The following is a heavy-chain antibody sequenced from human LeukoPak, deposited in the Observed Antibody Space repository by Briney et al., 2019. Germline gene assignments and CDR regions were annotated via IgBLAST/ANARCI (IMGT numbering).Heavy chain of an antibody. V-gene: IGHV3-23*01. J-gene: IGHJ4*02. Sequence: GGSLRLSCAASGFTFSSYAMSWVRQAPGKGLEWVSAISGSGGSTYYADSVKGRFTISRDNSKNTLYLQMNSLRAEDTAVYYCAKGGDGYNYPSSFDYRGQGTLVTVSS. CDR3: AKGGDGYNYPSSFDY. D-gene: IGHD5-24*01. CDR1: GFTFSSYA. CDR2: ISGSGGST.